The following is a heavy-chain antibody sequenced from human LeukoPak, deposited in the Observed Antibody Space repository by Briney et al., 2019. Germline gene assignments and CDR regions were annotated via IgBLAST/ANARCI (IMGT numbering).Heavy chain of an antibody. CDR1: GGTFSSYA. V-gene: IGHV1-69*13. CDR3: ARSPTYYYDSSGYSTVHYFDY. Sequence: SVKVSCKASGGTFSSYAISWVRQAPGQGLEWMGGIIPIFGTANYAKKFQGRVTITADESTSTAYMELSSLRSEDTAVYYCARSPTYYYDSSGYSTVHYFDYWGQGTLVTVSS. D-gene: IGHD3-22*01. CDR2: IIPIFGTA. J-gene: IGHJ4*02.